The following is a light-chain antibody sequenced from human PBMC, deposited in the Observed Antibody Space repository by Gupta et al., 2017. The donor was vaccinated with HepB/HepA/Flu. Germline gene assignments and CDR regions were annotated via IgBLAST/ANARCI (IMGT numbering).Light chain of an antibody. CDR3: TSFTSSNTWV. J-gene: IGLJ3*02. V-gene: IGLV2-18*02. CDR1: RSDIGSYNR. Sequence: QSALTQPPSVSGSPGQSVTISCTGTRSDIGSYNRVSWCQQPPGTAPTLIIYEVNNRPSGVPDRFSGSKSGNTAFLTISGLQAEDEGDYYCTSFTSSNTWVFGGGTSLTVL. CDR2: EVN.